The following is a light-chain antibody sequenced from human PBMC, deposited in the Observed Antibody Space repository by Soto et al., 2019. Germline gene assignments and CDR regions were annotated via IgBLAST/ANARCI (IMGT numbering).Light chain of an antibody. J-gene: IGLJ3*02. Sequence: QSVLTQPASVSGSPGQSITISCTGTSSDVGSYNLVSWYQQHPGRAPKLMIYEGSKRPSGVSNRFSGSRSGNTASLTISGLQAEDEADYYCCSYAGGSTWVFGEGTKLTVL. CDR2: EGS. CDR1: SSDVGSYNL. CDR3: CSYAGGSTWV. V-gene: IGLV2-23*01.